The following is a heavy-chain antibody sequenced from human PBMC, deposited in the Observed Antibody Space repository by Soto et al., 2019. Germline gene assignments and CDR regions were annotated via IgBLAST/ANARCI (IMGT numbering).Heavy chain of an antibody. V-gene: IGHV3-33*03. CDR3: VVDTSGLLDY. CDR2: IWYDGNKK. Sequence: SLRLSCAASGFTFSSSGMHWVRQAPGKGLEWVAVIWYDGNKKYYGDSVRGQFTISRDNSKNTLYLEMNSLRAEDTAVYYCVVDTSGLLDYWGQGTQVTVS. D-gene: IGHD3-22*01. J-gene: IGHJ4*02. CDR1: GFTFSSSG.